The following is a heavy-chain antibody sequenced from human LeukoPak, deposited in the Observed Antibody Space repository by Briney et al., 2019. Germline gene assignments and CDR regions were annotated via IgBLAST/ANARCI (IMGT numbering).Heavy chain of an antibody. CDR3: ARRGSGSYYNYFDY. CDR1: GFTFSAYW. V-gene: IGHV3-74*01. D-gene: IGHD3-10*01. CDR2: INSDGSST. Sequence: QPGGSLRLSCAASGFTFSAYWMHWVRQAPGKGLVWVSRINSDGSSTSYADSVKGRFTISGDNAKNTLYLQMNSLRAEDTAVYYCARRGSGSYYNYFDYWGQGTLVTVSS. J-gene: IGHJ4*02.